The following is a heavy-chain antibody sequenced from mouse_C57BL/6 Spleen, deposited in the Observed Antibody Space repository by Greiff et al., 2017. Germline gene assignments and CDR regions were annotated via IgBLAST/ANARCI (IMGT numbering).Heavy chain of an antibody. J-gene: IGHJ1*03. Sequence: DVKLVESGGGLVKPGGSLKLSCAASGFTFSSYTMSWVRQTPEKRLEWVATISGGGGNTYYPDSVKGRFTISRDNAKNTLYLQMSSLRSEDTALYYCASLYYYGSSYWYFDVWGTGTTVTVSS. V-gene: IGHV5-9*01. CDR2: ISGGGGNT. CDR3: ASLYYYGSSYWYFDV. CDR1: GFTFSSYT. D-gene: IGHD1-1*01.